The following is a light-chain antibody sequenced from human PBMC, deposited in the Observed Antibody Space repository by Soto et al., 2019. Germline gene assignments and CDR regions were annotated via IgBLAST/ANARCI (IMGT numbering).Light chain of an antibody. CDR3: QQYGNSPLYT. V-gene: IGKV3-20*01. CDR2: GAS. J-gene: IGKJ2*01. Sequence: EIVLTQSPGTLSLSPGESATLSCRASQSVSSSYFAWYQQKPGQAPRLLIYGASNRATGTPDRFSGSGSGTDFTLTISRLEPEDFAVYYCQQYGNSPLYTFGQRTKLEIK. CDR1: QSVSSSY.